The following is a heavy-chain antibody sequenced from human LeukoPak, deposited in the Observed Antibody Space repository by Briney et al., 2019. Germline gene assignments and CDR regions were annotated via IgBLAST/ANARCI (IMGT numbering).Heavy chain of an antibody. D-gene: IGHD6-13*01. V-gene: IGHV3-23*01. Sequence: GGSLRLSCAASGFTFSSYAMSWIRQAPGKGLQWVSTITGTTHYADSVRGRFTISRDNSKNILYLQMNSLSTEDTAIYYCAKAFREYGSSTYSSFDIWGQGTMVTVSS. CDR1: GFTFSSYA. CDR3: AKAFREYGSSTYSSFDI. CDR2: ITGTT. J-gene: IGHJ3*02.